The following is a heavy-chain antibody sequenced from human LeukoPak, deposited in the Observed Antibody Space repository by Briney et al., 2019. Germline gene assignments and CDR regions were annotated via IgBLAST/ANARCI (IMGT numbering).Heavy chain of an antibody. CDR2: IKQDGSKE. V-gene: IGHV3-7*03. D-gene: IGHD1-26*01. J-gene: IGHJ3*02. CDR1: GFTIRNYW. Sequence: GGSLRLSCAASGFTIRNYWMTWFRQAPGKGLEWVANIKQDGSKEYYVDSVKGRFTISRDNSKNTLYLQMNSLRAEDTAVYYCAKDSTVRAFDIWGQGTMVTVSS. CDR3: AKDSTVRAFDI.